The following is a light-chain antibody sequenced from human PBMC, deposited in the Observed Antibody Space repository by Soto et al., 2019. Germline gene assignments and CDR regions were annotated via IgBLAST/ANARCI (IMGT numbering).Light chain of an antibody. CDR3: SSYASSSKV. CDR2: EVN. V-gene: IGLV2-18*02. J-gene: IGLJ1*01. Sequence: QSVLTQPASVSGSAGQSLTISCTGTSSDIGSYNRVSWYQQPPGTAPKLIIYEVNNRPSGVPDRFSGSKSGNTASLTVSGLPSEDEADYYCSSYASSSKVFGNGTKVTLL. CDR1: SSDIGSYNR.